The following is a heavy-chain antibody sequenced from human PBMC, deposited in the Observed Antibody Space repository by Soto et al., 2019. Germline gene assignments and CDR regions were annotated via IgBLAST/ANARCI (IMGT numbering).Heavy chain of an antibody. Sequence: PLGSLRLSCAASGFTFSSYAMHWVRQAPGTGLEWVEFISYDGRNKYYADSVKARFTIPRDNSKNTLYLQMKSLRAEDTAVYYCARYSDSMHYYDSRARDDFDXWGQGTLVTVS. V-gene: IGHV3-30*04. J-gene: IGHJ3*02. CDR1: GFTFSSYA. D-gene: IGHD3-22*01. CDR3: ARYSDSMHYYDSRARDDFDX. CDR2: ISYDGRNK.